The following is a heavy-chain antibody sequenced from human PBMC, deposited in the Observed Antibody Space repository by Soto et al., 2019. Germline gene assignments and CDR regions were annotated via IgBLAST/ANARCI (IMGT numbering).Heavy chain of an antibody. J-gene: IGHJ6*02. CDR3: AREQFGFGIATMGLYGMDV. CDR1: GGTFSSYT. CDR2: IIPILGIA. Sequence: SVRVSCKASGGTFSSYTISWVRQAPGQGLEWMGRIIPILGIANYAQKFQGRVTITADKSTSTAYMELSSLRSEDTAVYYCAREQFGFGIATMGLYGMDVWGQGTTVTVSS. D-gene: IGHD3-10*01. V-gene: IGHV1-69*04.